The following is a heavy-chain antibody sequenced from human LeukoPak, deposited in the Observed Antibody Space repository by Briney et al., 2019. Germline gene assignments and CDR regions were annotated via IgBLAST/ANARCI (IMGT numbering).Heavy chain of an antibody. V-gene: IGHV1-69*13. CDR3: ARGVVAGPFQAYYYYMDV. CDR2: IIPIFGTA. Sequence: SVKVSCKASGGTFSSYAISWVRLAPGQGLEWMGGIIPIFGTANYAQKFQGRVTITADESTSTAYMELSSLRSEDTAVYYCARGVVAGPFQAYYYYMDVWGKGTTVTISS. CDR1: GGTFSSYA. D-gene: IGHD6-19*01. J-gene: IGHJ6*03.